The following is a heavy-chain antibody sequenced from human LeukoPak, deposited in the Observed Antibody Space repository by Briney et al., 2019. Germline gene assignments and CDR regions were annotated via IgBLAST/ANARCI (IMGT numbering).Heavy chain of an antibody. CDR3: ARRPYYSRAFDI. CDR1: GGSISSYY. D-gene: IGHD3-10*01. Sequence: PSETLSLTCTVSGGSISSYYWSWIRQPAGKGLESIGHISTSGSTNYNPSLKSRVTISVDTSKNQFSLKLSSVTAADTAVYYCARRPYYSRAFDIWGQGTMVTVSS. J-gene: IGHJ3*02. V-gene: IGHV4-4*08. CDR2: ISTSGST.